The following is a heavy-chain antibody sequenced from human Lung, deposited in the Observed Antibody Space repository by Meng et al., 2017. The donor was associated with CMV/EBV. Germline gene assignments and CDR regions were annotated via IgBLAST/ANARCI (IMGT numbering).Heavy chain of an antibody. V-gene: IGHV3-30*02. Sequence: GGSLRLXCATSGFTFSSFGMNWVRQAPGKGLEWVALIRYDGSNEYYADSVRGRFTISRDISKNTLYLEMNSLRLDDTAVYYCARDSSTGFYYFDYWGQGTLVTVS. CDR3: ARDSSTGFYYFDY. CDR2: IRYDGSNE. J-gene: IGHJ4*02. D-gene: IGHD6-19*01. CDR1: GFTFSSFG.